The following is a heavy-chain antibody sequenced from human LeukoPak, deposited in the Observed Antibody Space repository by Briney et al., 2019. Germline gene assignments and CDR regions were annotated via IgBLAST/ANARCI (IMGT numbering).Heavy chain of an antibody. Sequence: ASVKVSCKASGYTFTGYYMHWVRQAPGQGLEWMGWINPNSGGTNYAQKLQGRVTMTTDTSTSTAYMELRSLRSDDTAVYYCARVGDYDFWSGYPNWFDPWGQGTLVTVSS. CDR1: GYTFTGYY. CDR3: ARVGDYDFWSGYPNWFDP. V-gene: IGHV1-2*02. J-gene: IGHJ5*02. CDR2: INPNSGGT. D-gene: IGHD3-3*01.